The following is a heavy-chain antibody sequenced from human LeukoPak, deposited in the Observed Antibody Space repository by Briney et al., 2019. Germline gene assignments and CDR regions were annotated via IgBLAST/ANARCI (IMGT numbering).Heavy chain of an antibody. D-gene: IGHD6-13*01. V-gene: IGHV1-2*02. CDR2: INPNSGGT. J-gene: IGHJ4*02. Sequence: ASVTVSCKASGYTFTGYYMHWVRQAPGQGLEWMGWINPNSGGTNYAQKFQGRVTMTRDTSISTAYMELSRLRSDDTAVYYCARDGIAAAGTGDYWGQGTLVTVSS. CDR1: GYTFTGYY. CDR3: ARDGIAAAGTGDY.